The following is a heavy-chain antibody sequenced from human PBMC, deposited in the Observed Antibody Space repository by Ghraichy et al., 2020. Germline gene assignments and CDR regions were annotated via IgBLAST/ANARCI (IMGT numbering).Heavy chain of an antibody. J-gene: IGHJ6*02. CDR2: IYYSVST. Sequence: SETLSLTCTVSGGSISSYYWSWIRQPPGKGLEWIGYIYYSVSTNYNPSLKSRVTISVDTSKNQFSLKLSSVTAADTAVYFCASSIPYCGGGSCYSDYYYGMDVWGQGTTVTVSS. CDR1: GGSISSYY. D-gene: IGHD2-15*01. V-gene: IGHV4-59*01. CDR3: ASSIPYCGGGSCYSDYYYGMDV.